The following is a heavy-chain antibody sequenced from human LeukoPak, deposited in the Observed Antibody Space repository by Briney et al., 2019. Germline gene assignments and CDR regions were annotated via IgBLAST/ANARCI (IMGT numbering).Heavy chain of an antibody. D-gene: IGHD4-17*01. J-gene: IGHJ4*02. CDR2: IYYSGST. V-gene: IGHV4-39*01. Sequence: PSETLSLTCTVSGGSISSSSYYWGWIRQPPGKGLEWIGSIYYSGSTYYNPSLKSRVTISVDTSKNQFSLKLSSVTAADTAVYYCARVIDYGDAYWGQGTLVTVSS. CDR1: GGSISSSSYY. CDR3: ARVIDYGDAY.